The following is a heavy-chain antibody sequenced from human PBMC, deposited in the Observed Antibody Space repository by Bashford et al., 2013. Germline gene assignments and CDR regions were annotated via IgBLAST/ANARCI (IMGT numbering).Heavy chain of an antibody. V-gene: IGHV1-24*01. D-gene: IGHD2-15*01. J-gene: IGHJ6*02. CDR3: ARRQGGFSNAQGGMDV. Sequence: WVRQAPGKGLEWMGGFDPEDGETIFAQNFQGRVTMTGDTSISTAYMDLSHLTSDDTAVYYCARRQGGFSNAQGGMDVWGQGTTVTVSS. CDR2: FDPEDGET.